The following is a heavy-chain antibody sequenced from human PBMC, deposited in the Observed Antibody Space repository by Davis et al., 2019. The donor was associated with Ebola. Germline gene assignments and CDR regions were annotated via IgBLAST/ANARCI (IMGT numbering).Heavy chain of an antibody. CDR3: ARGGLWWELLVIAWYFDL. CDR1: GFTFSSYG. J-gene: IGHJ2*01. Sequence: PGGSLRLSCAASGFTFSSYGMHWVRQAPGKGLEWVAVIWYDGSNKYYADSVKGRFTISRDNSKNTLYLQMNSLRAEGTAVYYCARGGLWWELLVIAWYFDLWGRGTLVTVSS. CDR2: IWYDGSNK. V-gene: IGHV3-33*01. D-gene: IGHD1-26*01.